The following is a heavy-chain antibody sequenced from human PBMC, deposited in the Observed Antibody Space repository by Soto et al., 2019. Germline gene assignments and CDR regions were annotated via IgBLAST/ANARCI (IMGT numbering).Heavy chain of an antibody. Sequence: SKTLSLTCTVSGGSIRSYFWSWIRQPPGKGLEWIGYIYYSGSTNYNPSLKSRVTISVDTSKNQFSLKLTSVTAADTAVYYCARLPVDAFDIWGQGTMVT. V-gene: IGHV4-59*08. J-gene: IGHJ3*02. D-gene: IGHD4-4*01. CDR1: GGSIRSYF. CDR3: ARLPVDAFDI. CDR2: IYYSGST.